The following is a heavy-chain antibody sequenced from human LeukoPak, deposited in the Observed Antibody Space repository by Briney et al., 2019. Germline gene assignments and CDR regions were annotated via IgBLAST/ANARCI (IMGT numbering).Heavy chain of an antibody. D-gene: IGHD6-19*01. CDR1: GFTFRSYG. J-gene: IGHJ4*02. Sequence: GRSLRLSCAASGFTFRSYGMYWVRDAPRKGLEWVSAIWHDGSAAFYAESVKGRFSISRDDSKNTLYLQINSLRAEDTALYYCAKDNRGGWSGYFDYWGQGTLVTVSS. CDR3: AKDNRGGWSGYFDY. CDR2: IWHDGSAA. V-gene: IGHV3-33*06.